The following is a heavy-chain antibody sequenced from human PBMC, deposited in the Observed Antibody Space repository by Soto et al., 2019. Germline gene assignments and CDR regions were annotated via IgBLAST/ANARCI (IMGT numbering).Heavy chain of an antibody. CDR1: GGSITSSSFF. CDR2: IYYSGNT. V-gene: IGHV4-39*01. J-gene: IGHJ6*03. Sequence: SETLSLTCIVSGGSITSSSFFWGWIRQPPGKGLEWIGSIYYSGNTYYNPSLQSRVTISVDTSKNQFSLKLSSVTAADTAVFYCARQTFFTNYYYYYMDVWGKGTTVTVSS. CDR3: ARQTFFTNYYYYYMDV.